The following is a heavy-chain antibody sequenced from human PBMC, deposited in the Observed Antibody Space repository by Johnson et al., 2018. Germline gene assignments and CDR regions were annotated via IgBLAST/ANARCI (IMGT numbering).Heavy chain of an antibody. CDR2: ISSSSSYI. V-gene: IGHV3-21*01. J-gene: IGHJ3*02. D-gene: IGHD3-22*01. CDR3: AREGRGSGYYIDAFDI. CDR1: GFTFSSYS. Sequence: VHLVQSGGGLVKPGGSLRLSCAASGFTFSSYSMNWVRQAPGKGLEWVSSISSSSSYIYYADSVKGRFTISRDNAKNSLYLQMNSLRAEETAVYYCAREGRGSGYYIDAFDIWGQGTMVTVSS.